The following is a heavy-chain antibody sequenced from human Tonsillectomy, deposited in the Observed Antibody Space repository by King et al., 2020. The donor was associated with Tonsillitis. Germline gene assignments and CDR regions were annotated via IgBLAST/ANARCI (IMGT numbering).Heavy chain of an antibody. D-gene: IGHD1/OR15-1a*01. CDR3: TRVRTVGFDAFDI. Sequence: VQLVESGGGLVQPGGSLRLSCAASVFTFSSYWMHWVRHAPGKGLVWVSRIKSDGSSTSYADSVKGRFTISRDNAKNTLYLQMNSLRAEDTAVYFCTRVRTVGFDAFDIWGQGTMVTVSS. V-gene: IGHV3-74*01. CDR1: VFTFSSYW. CDR2: IKSDGSST. J-gene: IGHJ3*02.